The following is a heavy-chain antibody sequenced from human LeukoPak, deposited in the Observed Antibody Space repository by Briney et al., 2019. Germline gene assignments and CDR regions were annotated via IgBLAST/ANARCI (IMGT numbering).Heavy chain of an antibody. Sequence: SETLSLTCTVSGGSISSSSYYWGWIRQPPGKGLEWIGSIYYSGSTYYNPSLKSRVTISVDTSKNQFSLKLSSVTAADTAVYYCARVTPEPRVTIFGVVTDPLYMDVWGKGTTVTVSS. CDR3: ARVTPEPRVTIFGVVTDPLYMDV. CDR2: IYYSGST. V-gene: IGHV4-39*07. CDR1: GGSISSSSYY. J-gene: IGHJ6*03. D-gene: IGHD3-3*01.